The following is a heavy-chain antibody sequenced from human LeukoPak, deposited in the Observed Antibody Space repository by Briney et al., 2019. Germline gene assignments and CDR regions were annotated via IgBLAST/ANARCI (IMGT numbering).Heavy chain of an antibody. Sequence: PSETLSLTCTVSGGSISSGGYYWSWIRQHPGKGLEWIGYIYYSGSTYYNPSLKSRVTISVDTSKNQFSLKLSSVTAADTAVYYCARGAGSGRVYDYWGQGTLVTVSS. D-gene: IGHD3-10*01. J-gene: IGHJ4*02. V-gene: IGHV4-31*03. CDR3: ARGAGSGRVYDY. CDR1: GGSISSGGYY. CDR2: IYYSGST.